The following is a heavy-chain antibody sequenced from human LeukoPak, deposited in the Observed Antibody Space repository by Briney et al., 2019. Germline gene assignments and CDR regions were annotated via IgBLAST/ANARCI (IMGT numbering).Heavy chain of an antibody. Sequence: GGSLRLSCAASGFTFSSYAVSWVRQAPGKGLEWVSAISGSGGSTYYADSVKGRFTISRDNSKNTLYLQMNSLRAEDTAVYYCAKDRSGIAVAGPIDHWGQGTLVTVSS. CDR2: ISGSGGST. J-gene: IGHJ4*02. CDR1: GFTFSSYA. CDR3: AKDRSGIAVAGPIDH. V-gene: IGHV3-23*01. D-gene: IGHD6-19*01.